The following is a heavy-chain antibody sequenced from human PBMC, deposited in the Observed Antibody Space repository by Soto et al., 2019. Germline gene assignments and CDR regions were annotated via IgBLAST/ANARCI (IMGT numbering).Heavy chain of an antibody. J-gene: IGHJ6*02. V-gene: IGHV1-69*01. CDR2: IIPISGTS. CDR3: ARSQGSSTSLEIYYYYYYGMDV. D-gene: IGHD2-2*01. Sequence: QVQLVQSGAEVKKPGSSVKVSCKASGGTFSSYAISWVRQAPGQGLEWMGGIIPISGTSNYAQKFQGRVTITADDSTSTAYMERSSLRSEDTAVYYCARSQGSSTSLEIYYYYYYGMDVWGQGPTVTVSS. CDR1: GGTFSSYA.